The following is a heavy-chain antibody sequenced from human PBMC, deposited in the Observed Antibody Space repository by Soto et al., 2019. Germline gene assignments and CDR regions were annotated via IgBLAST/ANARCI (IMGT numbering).Heavy chain of an antibody. V-gene: IGHV3-66*01. CDR2: IYSGGST. J-gene: IGHJ4*02. CDR3: ARDLGYYAILTPFDY. Sequence: EVQLVESGGGLVQPGGSLRLSCAASGFTVSSNYMSWVRQAPGKGLEWVSVIYSGGSTYYADSVKGRFTISRDNSKNTLYLQMNSMRAEDTAVYYCARDLGYYAILTPFDYWGQGTLVTVSS. D-gene: IGHD3-9*01. CDR1: GFTVSSNY.